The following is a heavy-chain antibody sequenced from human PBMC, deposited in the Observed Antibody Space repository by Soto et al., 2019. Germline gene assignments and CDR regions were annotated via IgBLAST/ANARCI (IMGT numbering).Heavy chain of an antibody. CDR1: GDIFSSDG. V-gene: IGHV1-18*01. D-gene: IGHD5-18*01. CDR3: ARDPVDTAMATLFY. CDR2: ISVYHGNI. J-gene: IGHJ4*02. Sequence: QVQLVQSGAEVKKPGASVKVSCKVSGDIFSSDGISWVRQAPGQGLEWMGWISVYHGNINYAQKFQGRVNMTRDTSTSTVYFELRSLRSDATVVYYCARDPVDTAMATLFYWGQGTLVTVSS.